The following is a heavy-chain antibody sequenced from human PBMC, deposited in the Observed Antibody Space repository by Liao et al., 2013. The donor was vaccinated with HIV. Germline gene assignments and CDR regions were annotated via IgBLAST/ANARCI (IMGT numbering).Heavy chain of an antibody. Sequence: QVQLQESGPGLVKPSETLSLTCTVSGGSISTYYWNWIRQSPGMGLEWIGYIYNTGSYIYNTGSTNYNPSLESRVTISVDTSKNQFSLKVRYVTAADTAVYYCASGGAVRGVMRSLRFDDWGPGTLVTVSS. J-gene: IGHJ4*02. CDR2: IYNTGST. CDR3: ASGGAVRGVMRSLRFDD. D-gene: IGHD3-10*01. V-gene: IGHV4-59*01. CDR1: GGSISTYY.